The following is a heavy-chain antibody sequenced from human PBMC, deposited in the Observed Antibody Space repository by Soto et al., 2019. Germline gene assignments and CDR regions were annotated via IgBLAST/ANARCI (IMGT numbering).Heavy chain of an antibody. J-gene: IGHJ6*02. D-gene: IGHD2-2*01. CDR2: IKQDGTER. Sequence: EVQLVESGGGLVQPGGSLRLSCAVSGFTFSNYWMTWVRQAPGKGLEWVANIKQDGTERYYVDSVKGRFTISRDNAKNSLYLQMNSLSAEDTAVYYCARRGVIPTAMFIVSYYYYGVDVWGQGTTVTVSS. CDR3: ARRGVIPTAMFIVSYYYYGVDV. V-gene: IGHV3-7*02. CDR1: GFTFSNYW.